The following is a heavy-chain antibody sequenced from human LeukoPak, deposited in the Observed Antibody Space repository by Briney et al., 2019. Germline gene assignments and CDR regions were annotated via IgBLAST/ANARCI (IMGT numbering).Heavy chain of an antibody. J-gene: IGHJ4*02. CDR3: ARDAYYDFWSGYPRYFDY. CDR1: DYSISSGYY. V-gene: IGHV4-38-2*02. D-gene: IGHD3-3*01. Sequence: PSETLSLTCTVSDYSISSGYYWGWIRQPPGKGLEWIGSIYHSGSTNYNPSLKSRVTMSVDTSKNQFSLKLSSVTAADTAVYYCARDAYYDFWSGYPRYFDYWGQGTLVTVSS. CDR2: IYHSGST.